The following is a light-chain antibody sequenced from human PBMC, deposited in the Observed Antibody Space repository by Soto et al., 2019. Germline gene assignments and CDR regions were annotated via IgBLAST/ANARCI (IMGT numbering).Light chain of an antibody. CDR1: QSISSW. V-gene: IGKV1-5*03. J-gene: IGKJ1*01. CDR3: QHYNSYSEA. Sequence: DIQMTQSPSTLSASIGDRVTITCRASQSISSWLAWYQQKPGKAPKLLIYKASTLQSGVPSRFRGSGSGTEFTLTISSLQPDDFVTYYCQHYNSYSEAFGQGTKVEFK. CDR2: KAS.